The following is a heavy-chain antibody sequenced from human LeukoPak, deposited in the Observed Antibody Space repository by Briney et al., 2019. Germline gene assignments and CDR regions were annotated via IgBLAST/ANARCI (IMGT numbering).Heavy chain of an antibody. V-gene: IGHV3-49*04. D-gene: IGHD3-10*01. J-gene: IGHJ4*02. CDR2: IRPTSHGSTT. Sequence: GRPLRLSCAASGITFDDYSVSWVRQAPGKGLEWVGFIRPTSHGSTTDFAASVKGRFSISKDDSKTVAYLQMNSLETEDTAVYYCSSRRFGDFVAGYYWGQGTLVTVSS. CDR3: SSRRFGDFVAGYY. CDR1: GITFDDYS.